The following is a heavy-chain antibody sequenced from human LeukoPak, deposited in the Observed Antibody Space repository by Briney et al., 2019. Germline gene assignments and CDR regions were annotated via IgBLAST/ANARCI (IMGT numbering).Heavy chain of an antibody. V-gene: IGHV3-30*18. D-gene: IGHD3-22*01. Sequence: GGSLRLSCAASGFTFSSYGMHWVRQAPGKGLEWVAVISYDGRNKYYADSVKGRFTISRDNSKNTLYLQMNSLRAEDTAVYYCAKDRYYYDSSGDFDYWGQGTLVTVSS. CDR1: GFTFSSYG. J-gene: IGHJ4*02. CDR2: ISYDGRNK. CDR3: AKDRYYYDSSGDFDY.